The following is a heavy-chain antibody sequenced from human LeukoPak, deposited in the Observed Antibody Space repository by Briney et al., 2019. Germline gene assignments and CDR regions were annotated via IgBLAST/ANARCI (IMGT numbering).Heavy chain of an antibody. V-gene: IGHV3-30*18. D-gene: IGHD3-22*01. CDR1: GFTFSSYA. Sequence: PGRSLRLSCAASGFTFSSYAMHWVRQAPGKGLEWVAVISYDGTNKYYIDSVKGLFTISRDNSKNTLFLQMNSLRAADTAVYYCAKVHLTYYYDSSGYGFQDYWGQGALVTVSS. J-gene: IGHJ4*02. CDR2: ISYDGTNK. CDR3: AKVHLTYYYDSSGYGFQDY.